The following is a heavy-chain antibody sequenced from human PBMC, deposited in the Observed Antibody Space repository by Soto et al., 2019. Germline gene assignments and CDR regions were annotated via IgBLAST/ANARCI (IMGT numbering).Heavy chain of an antibody. J-gene: IGHJ4*02. CDR1: GFTFSSYG. Sequence: QVQLVESGGGVVQPGRSLRLSCAASGFTFSSYGMHWVRXAXGKGLEWVAVIWYDGSNKYYADSVKGRFTISRDNSKXXXXXXXXXXXXXXXXXXXXXXXXXXXYFDYWGQGTLVTVSS. CDR2: IWYDGSNK. V-gene: IGHV3-33*01. CDR3: XXXXXXXYFDY.